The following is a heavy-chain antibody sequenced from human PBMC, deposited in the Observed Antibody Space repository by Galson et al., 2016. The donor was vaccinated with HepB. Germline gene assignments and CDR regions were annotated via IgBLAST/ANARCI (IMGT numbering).Heavy chain of an antibody. Sequence: SLRLSCAASGFDFGDYYMAWIRQAPGKGLEWVSYISHLAGTITYADSVMGRFTTSRDNDRTSLYLQMNSLRAEDTAVYYCAREPVRLDDLLTGPPKNPDYWGQGTLVTVSS. V-gene: IGHV3-11*04. CDR1: GFDFGDYY. J-gene: IGHJ4*02. CDR2: ISHLAGTI. D-gene: IGHD3-9*01. CDR3: AREPVRLDDLLTGPPKNPDY.